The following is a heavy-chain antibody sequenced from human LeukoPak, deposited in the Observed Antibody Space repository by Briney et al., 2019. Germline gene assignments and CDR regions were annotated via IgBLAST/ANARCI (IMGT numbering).Heavy chain of an antibody. V-gene: IGHV3-23*01. J-gene: IGHJ4*02. CDR1: GFTFSGYA. CDR2: ISGSGGST. D-gene: IGHD5-18*01. Sequence: PGGSLRLSCAASGFTFSGYAMSWVRQAPGKGLEWVSAISGSGGSTYYADFVKGRFTISRDNSKNTLYLQMNSLRAEDTAVYYCAKGFGYRYGYSSFDYWGQGTLVTVSS. CDR3: AKGFGYRYGYSSFDY.